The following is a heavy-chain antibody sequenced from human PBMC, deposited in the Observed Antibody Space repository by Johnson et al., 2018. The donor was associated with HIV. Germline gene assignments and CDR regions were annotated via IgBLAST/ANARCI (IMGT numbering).Heavy chain of an antibody. CDR2: IYSGGST. Sequence: VQLVESGGGLVQPGGSQRLSCAASGFTVSSNYMSWVRQAPGKGLEWVSVIYSGGSTYYADSVTGRFTISRDNSKNTLYLQMHSLTVGDTAVYYCARQGLTVDALDIWGQGTMVIVSS. CDR3: ARQGLTVDALDI. CDR1: GFTVSSNY. D-gene: IGHD3/OR15-3a*01. V-gene: IGHV3-66*04. J-gene: IGHJ3*02.